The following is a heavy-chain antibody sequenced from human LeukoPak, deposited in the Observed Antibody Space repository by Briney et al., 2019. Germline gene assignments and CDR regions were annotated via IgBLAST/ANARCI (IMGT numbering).Heavy chain of an antibody. V-gene: IGHV4-61*02. CDR1: GGSISNDDYY. J-gene: IGHJ4*02. CDR2: IYTSGST. D-gene: IGHD3-9*01. CDR3: AREETGFDY. Sequence: PSQTLSLTCTVSGGSISNDDYYWSWIRQPAGKGLEWIGRIYTSGSTNYNPSLKSRVTMSVDTSKNQFSLKLSSVTAADTAVYYCAREETGFDYWGQGTLVTVSS.